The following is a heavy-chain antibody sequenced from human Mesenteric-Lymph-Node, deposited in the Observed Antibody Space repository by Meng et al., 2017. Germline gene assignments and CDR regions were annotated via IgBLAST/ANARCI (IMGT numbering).Heavy chain of an antibody. D-gene: IGHD3-22*01. V-gene: IGHV4-34*01. Sequence: SETLSLTCAVYGGSFSGYYWSWIRQPPGKGLEWIGEINHSGSTNYNPSLKSRVTISVDTSKNQFSLKLSSVTAADTAVYYCARDRGTYYYDSSGYYHTINYFDYWGQGTLVTVSS. CDR1: GGSFSGYY. J-gene: IGHJ4*02. CDR2: INHSGST. CDR3: ARDRGTYYYDSSGYYHTINYFDY.